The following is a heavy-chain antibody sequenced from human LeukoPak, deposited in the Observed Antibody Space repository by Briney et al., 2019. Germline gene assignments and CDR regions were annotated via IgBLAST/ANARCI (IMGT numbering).Heavy chain of an antibody. CDR3: AKYSGGYYDSSGYSFDC. D-gene: IGHD3-22*01. V-gene: IGHV3-23*01. Sequence: GGSLRLSCAASGFTLSSYAMSWVRQAPGKGLEWVSGISGNGGSTYYADSVKGRFTISRDNSRDTIYLQMSSLRAEDTAVYYCAKYSGGYYDSSGYSFDCWGQGTLVTVSS. J-gene: IGHJ4*02. CDR2: ISGNGGST. CDR1: GFTLSSYA.